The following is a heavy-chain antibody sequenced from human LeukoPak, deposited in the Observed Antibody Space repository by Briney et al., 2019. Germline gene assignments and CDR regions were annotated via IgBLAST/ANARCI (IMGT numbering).Heavy chain of an antibody. Sequence: NPSETLSLTCAVYGGSFSGYYWSWIRQPPGKGLEWIGEINHSGSTNYNPSLESRVTISIDTSKNQFSLKLSSVTAADTAVYYCARGHRDGYNSWGQGTLVTVSS. J-gene: IGHJ4*02. CDR2: INHSGST. CDR3: ARGHRDGYNS. D-gene: IGHD5-24*01. V-gene: IGHV4-34*01. CDR1: GGSFSGYY.